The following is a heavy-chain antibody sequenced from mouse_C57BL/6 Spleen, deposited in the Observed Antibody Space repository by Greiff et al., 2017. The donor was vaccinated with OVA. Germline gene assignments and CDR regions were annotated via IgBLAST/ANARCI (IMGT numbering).Heavy chain of an antibody. V-gene: IGHV1-82*01. CDR1: GYAFSSSW. CDR3: ARKDYGSSYYYAMDY. J-gene: IGHJ4*01. CDR2: IYPGDGDT. Sequence: VKLQESGPELVKPGASVKISCKASGYAFSSSWMNWVKQRPGKGLEWIGRIYPGDGDTNYNGKFKGKATLTADKSSSTAYMQLSSLTSEDSAVYFCARKDYGSSYYYAMDYWGQGTSVTVSS. D-gene: IGHD1-1*01.